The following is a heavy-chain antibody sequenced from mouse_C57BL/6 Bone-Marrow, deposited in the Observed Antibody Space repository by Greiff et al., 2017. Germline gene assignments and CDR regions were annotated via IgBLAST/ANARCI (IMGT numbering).Heavy chain of an antibody. CDR2: INPNNGGT. J-gene: IGHJ4*01. CDR1: GYTFTDYY. CDR3: AREVPIYYEADYAMDY. D-gene: IGHD2-4*01. V-gene: IGHV1-26*01. Sequence: EVKLQQSGPELVKPGASVKISCKASGYTFTDYYMNWVKQSHGKSLEWIGDINPNNGGTSYNQKFKGKATLTVDKSSSTAYMELRSLTSEDAAVYYCAREVPIYYEADYAMDYWGQGTSVTVSS.